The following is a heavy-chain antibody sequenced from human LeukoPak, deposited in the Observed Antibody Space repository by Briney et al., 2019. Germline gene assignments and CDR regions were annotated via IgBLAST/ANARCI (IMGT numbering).Heavy chain of an antibody. CDR3: ARGGSGYRNYYYYYMDV. D-gene: IGHD3-10*01. V-gene: IGHV1-2*02. CDR2: INPNSGGT. Sequence: GASAKVSCKASGYTFTGYYMHWVRQAPGQGLEWMGWINPNSGGTNYAQKFQGRVTMTRDTSISTAYMELSRLRSDDTAVYYCARGGSGYRNYYYYYMDVWGKGTTVTVSS. CDR1: GYTFTGYY. J-gene: IGHJ6*03.